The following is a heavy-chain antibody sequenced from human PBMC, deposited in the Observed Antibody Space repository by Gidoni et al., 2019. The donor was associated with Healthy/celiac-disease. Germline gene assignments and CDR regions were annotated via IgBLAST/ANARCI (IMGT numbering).Heavy chain of an antibody. Sequence: QVQLQQWGAGLLKPSETLSLTCAVYGGSFSGYSWSWIRQPPGKGLEWIGEINHSGSTNYNPSLKSRVTISVDTSKNQFSLKLSSVTAADTAVYYCAKSAYYDFWSGYRRYGMDVWGQGTTVTVSS. CDR2: INHSGST. J-gene: IGHJ6*02. D-gene: IGHD3-3*01. CDR1: GGSFSGYS. V-gene: IGHV4-34*01. CDR3: AKSAYYDFWSGYRRYGMDV.